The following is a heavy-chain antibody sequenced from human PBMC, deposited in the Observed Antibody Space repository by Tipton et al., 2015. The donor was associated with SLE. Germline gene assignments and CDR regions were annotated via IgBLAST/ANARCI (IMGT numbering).Heavy chain of an antibody. CDR1: GESFSGYY. V-gene: IGHV4-34*01. Sequence: TLSLTCAVYGESFSGYYWSWIRQPPGKGLEWIGEINHSGSTNYNPSLKSRVTISVDTSKNQFSLKLSPVTAADTAVYYCAAGPDAFDIWGRGTMVTVSS. CDR2: INHSGST. CDR3: AAGPDAFDI. J-gene: IGHJ3*02.